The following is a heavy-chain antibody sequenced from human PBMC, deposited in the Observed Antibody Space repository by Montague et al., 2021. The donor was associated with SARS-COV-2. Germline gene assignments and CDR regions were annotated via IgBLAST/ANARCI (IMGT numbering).Heavy chain of an antibody. CDR3: AKGRTVVATISPFDY. CDR1: GFTFSSYA. D-gene: IGHD5-12*01. J-gene: IGHJ4*02. V-gene: IGHV3-23*01. CDR2: ISGSGGST. Sequence: SLRLSCAASGFTFSSYAMSWVRQAPGKGLEWVSAISGSGGSTYYADSVKGRFTISRDNSKNTLYLQMNSLRAEDTAVYYCAKGRTVVATISPFDYWGQGTLVTVPS.